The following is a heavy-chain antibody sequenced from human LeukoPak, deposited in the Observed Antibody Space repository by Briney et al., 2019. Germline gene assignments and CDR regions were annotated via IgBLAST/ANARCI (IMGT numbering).Heavy chain of an antibody. D-gene: IGHD6-25*01. Sequence: GGSLRLSCAASGFTFSSYSINWVRPAPGKGLEWGSSISTGSSYIYYADSVKGRFTISRDNAKNSLYLQMNSLRAEDTAVFYCARDRSPIAADGMDVWGRGTTVTVSS. V-gene: IGHV3-21*01. CDR3: ARDRSPIAADGMDV. J-gene: IGHJ6*02. CDR2: ISTGSSYI. CDR1: GFTFSSYS.